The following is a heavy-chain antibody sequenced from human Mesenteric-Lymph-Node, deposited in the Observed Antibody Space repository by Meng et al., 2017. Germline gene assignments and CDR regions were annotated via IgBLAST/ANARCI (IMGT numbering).Heavy chain of an antibody. CDR2: INPNSGGT. V-gene: IGHV1-2*02. J-gene: IGHJ6*02. Sequence: ASVKVSCKASGYTFTGYYMHWVRQAPGQGLEWMGWINPNSGGTNYAQKFQGRVTMTRDTSISTAYMELSRLRSDDTAVYYCARGGIVAIPKYYYYYYGMDVWGQGTTVTVSS. CDR1: GYTFTGYY. CDR3: ARGGIVAIPKYYYYYYGMDV. D-gene: IGHD5-12*01.